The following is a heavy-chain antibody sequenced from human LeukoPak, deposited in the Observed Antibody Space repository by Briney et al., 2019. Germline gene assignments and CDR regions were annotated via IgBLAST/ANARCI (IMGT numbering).Heavy chain of an antibody. CDR3: AKAPGNYYYYMDV. CDR2: ISGSGGST. Sequence: PGGSLRLSCAASGFTFSSYAMSWVRQAPGKGLEWVSAISGSGGSTYYADSVKGRFTISRDNSKNTLYPQMNSLRAEDTAVYYCAKAPGNYYYYMDVWGKGTTVTVSS. J-gene: IGHJ6*03. CDR1: GFTFSSYA. V-gene: IGHV3-23*01. D-gene: IGHD3-10*01.